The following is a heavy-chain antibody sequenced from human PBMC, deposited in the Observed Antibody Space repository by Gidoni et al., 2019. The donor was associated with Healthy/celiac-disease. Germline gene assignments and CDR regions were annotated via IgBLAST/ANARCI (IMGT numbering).Heavy chain of an antibody. Sequence: QVQLQESGPGLVKPSPTLSLTCTVSGGSISSGSYYWSWIRQPAGKGLEWIGHIYTSGSTNYNPSLKSRVTISVDTSKNQFSLKLSSVTAADTAVYYCARGDGYNWRGFDYWGQGTLVTVSS. V-gene: IGHV4-61*02. CDR3: ARGDGYNWRGFDY. J-gene: IGHJ4*02. D-gene: IGHD5-12*01. CDR2: IYTSGST. CDR1: GGSISSGSYY.